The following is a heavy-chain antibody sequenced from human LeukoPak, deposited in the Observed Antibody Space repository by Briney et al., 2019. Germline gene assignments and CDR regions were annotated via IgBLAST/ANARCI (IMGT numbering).Heavy chain of an antibody. V-gene: IGHV4-38-2*01. J-gene: IGHJ4*02. Sequence: SETLSLTCAVSGYSISSGYYWGWIRQPPGKGLEWIGSIYHSGSTYHNPSLKSRVTISVDTSKNQFSLKPSSVTAADTAVYYCARLRKQLAHFDYWGQGTLVTVSS. CDR3: ARLRKQLAHFDY. CDR2: IYHSGST. D-gene: IGHD6-6*01. CDR1: GYSISSGYY.